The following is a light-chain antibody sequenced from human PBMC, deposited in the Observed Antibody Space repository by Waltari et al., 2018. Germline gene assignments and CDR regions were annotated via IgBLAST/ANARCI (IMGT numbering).Light chain of an antibody. CDR3: LQYGRSPKT. CDR2: DAS. J-gene: IGKJ1*01. V-gene: IGKV3-20*01. Sequence: EIVLTQSPGTLSLSPGERATLSCRASQSVGGSYLAWYQQKPGQAPRLLIYDASSPATGIPVRFSGSGSGTDFTLTISRLEPEDFAVYYCLQYGRSPKTCGQGTKVEIK. CDR1: QSVGGSY.